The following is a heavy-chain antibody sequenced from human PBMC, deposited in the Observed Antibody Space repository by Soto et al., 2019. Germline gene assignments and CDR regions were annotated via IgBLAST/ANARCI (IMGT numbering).Heavy chain of an antibody. CDR3: ARVVDYDFWSGYTDLYGMDV. Sequence: SETLSLTCAVYGGSFSGYYWSWIRQPPGKGLEWIGEINHSGSTNYNPSLKSRVTISVDTSKNQFSLKLSSVTAADTAVYYCARVVDYDFWSGYTDLYGMDVWGQGTTVTVSS. CDR1: GGSFSGYY. CDR2: INHSGST. V-gene: IGHV4-34*01. J-gene: IGHJ6*02. D-gene: IGHD3-3*01.